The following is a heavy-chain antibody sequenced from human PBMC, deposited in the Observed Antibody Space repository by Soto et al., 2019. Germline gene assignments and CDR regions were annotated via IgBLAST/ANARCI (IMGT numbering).Heavy chain of an antibody. Sequence: QVQLVESGGGVVQPGRSLRLSCAASGFTFSSYGMHWVRQAPGKGLEWVAVISYDGSNKYYADSVKGRFTISRDNSKNTLYLQMNSPRAEDTAVYYCARGPRAAGIGFDYWGQGTLVTVSS. V-gene: IGHV3-30*03. D-gene: IGHD6-13*01. CDR1: GFTFSSYG. CDR3: ARGPRAAGIGFDY. CDR2: ISYDGSNK. J-gene: IGHJ4*02.